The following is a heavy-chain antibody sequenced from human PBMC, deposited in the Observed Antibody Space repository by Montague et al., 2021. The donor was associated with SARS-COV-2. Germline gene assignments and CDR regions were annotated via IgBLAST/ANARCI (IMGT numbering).Heavy chain of an antibody. CDR3: ARGSGYSGYALAY. CDR1: GDSINSYY. V-gene: IGHV4-59*01. Sequence: SETLSLTCTVSGDSINSYYWSWIRQSPGKGLEYIGYIYYSGGANXYPSRGTNYDPSFESRVAISLDTSKNQFSLNLSSVTTADTAVYYCARGSGYSGYALAYWGQGTLVTVSS. CDR2: IYYSGGANXYPSRGT. D-gene: IGHD5-12*01. J-gene: IGHJ4*02.